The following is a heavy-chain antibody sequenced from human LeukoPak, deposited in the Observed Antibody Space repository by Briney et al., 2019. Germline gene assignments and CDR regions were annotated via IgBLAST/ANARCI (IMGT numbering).Heavy chain of an antibody. V-gene: IGHV3-11*04. CDR2: ISSSGSTK. Sequence: GGSLRLSCAASGFTFSDYYMSWIRQAPGKGLEWVSYISSSGSTKYYADSVKGRFTISRDNAENSLYLQMNSLRAEDTAVYYCARDRDSSSWYGAFDIWGQGTMVTVSS. J-gene: IGHJ3*02. CDR3: ARDRDSSSWYGAFDI. D-gene: IGHD6-13*01. CDR1: GFTFSDYY.